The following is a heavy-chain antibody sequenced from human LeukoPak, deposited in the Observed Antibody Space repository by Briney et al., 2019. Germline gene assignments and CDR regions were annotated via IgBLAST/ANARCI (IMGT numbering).Heavy chain of an antibody. Sequence: GGSLRLSCAASGFTFSGYEMNWVRQAPGKGLEWVSYISNSGGTIYYADSVKGRFTISRDNAKNSLYLQMNSLRDEDTAVYYCAVEGYCSGGSCYTNWFDTWGQGTPVTVSS. J-gene: IGHJ5*02. CDR3: AVEGYCSGGSCYTNWFDT. CDR1: GFTFSGYE. V-gene: IGHV3-48*03. CDR2: ISNSGGTI. D-gene: IGHD2-15*01.